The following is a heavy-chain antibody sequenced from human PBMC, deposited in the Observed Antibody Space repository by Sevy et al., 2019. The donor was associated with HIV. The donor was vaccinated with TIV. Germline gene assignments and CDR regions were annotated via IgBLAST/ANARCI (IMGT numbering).Heavy chain of an antibody. CDR2: VKPSTSVI. CDR1: GFTFGEYY. Sequence: GGSLRLSCAASGFTFGEYYMGWIRQAPGEGLEWIAHVKPSTSVIFYRDSVKGRFTISRDNAKKSLFLQMNSLTAEDTAMYYCARSPGYSTGWETHRSYHFDYWGQGTLVTVSS. V-gene: IGHV3-11*01. D-gene: IGHD6-19*01. J-gene: IGHJ4*02. CDR3: ARSPGYSTGWETHRSYHFDY.